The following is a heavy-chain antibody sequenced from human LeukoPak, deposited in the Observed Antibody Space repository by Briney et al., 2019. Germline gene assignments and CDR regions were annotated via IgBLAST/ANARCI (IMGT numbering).Heavy chain of an antibody. V-gene: IGHV1-18*01. D-gene: IGHD3-3*01. CDR2: ISAYNGNT. J-gene: IGHJ6*02. CDR1: GYTFTSYG. CDR3: AREYDFWSGYPDYGMDV. Sequence: ASVKVSCKASGYTFTSYGISWVRQAPGQGLEWMGWISAYNGNTNYAQKLQDRVTMTTDTSTSTAYMELRSLRSDDTAVYYCAREYDFWSGYPDYGMDVWGQGTTVTVSS.